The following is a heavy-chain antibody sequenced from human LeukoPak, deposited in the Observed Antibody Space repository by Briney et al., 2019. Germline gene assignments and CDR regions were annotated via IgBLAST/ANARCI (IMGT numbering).Heavy chain of an antibody. V-gene: IGHV2-5*02. J-gene: IGHJ4*02. D-gene: IGHD1-26*01. CDR1: GFSLCTRGVG. CDR2: IYWDDDK. Sequence: SGPTLLNPTPTLTLTCTFSGFSLCTRGVGVGWIRQPPGKALEWRALIYWDDDKRYTPSLKSRLTITKATSKNAVVLTLTHMGPVDTATYYCAHSNEAAATTAFGYWGQRTLLTVSS. CDR3: AHSNEAAATTAFGY.